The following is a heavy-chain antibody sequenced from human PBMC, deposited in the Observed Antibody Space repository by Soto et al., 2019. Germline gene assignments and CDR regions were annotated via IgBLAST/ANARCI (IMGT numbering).Heavy chain of an antibody. J-gene: IGHJ6*02. CDR2: INAGNGNT. V-gene: IGHV1-3*01. CDR3: ARDPNYSSAYYHHYYYGMDV. D-gene: IGHD3-22*01. CDR1: GYTFTSYG. Sequence: ASVKVSCKGSGYTFTSYGIHWVRQAPGQRLEWTGWINAGNGNTKYSEKFQGRGTITRDTYASTAYLELSSLRSEDTAVYYCARDPNYSSAYYHHYYYGMDVWGQGTTVTVSS.